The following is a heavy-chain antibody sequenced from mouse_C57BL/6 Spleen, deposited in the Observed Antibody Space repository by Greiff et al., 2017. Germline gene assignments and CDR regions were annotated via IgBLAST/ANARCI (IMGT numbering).Heavy chain of an antibody. Sequence: QVQLQQSGAELVRPGASVTLSCKASGYTFTDYEMHWVKQTPVHGLEWIGAIDPETGGTAYNQKFKGKAILTADKSSSTAYMELRSLTSEASAVYYWTRGSSYLYWYFDVWGTGTTVTVSS. D-gene: IGHD1-1*01. CDR3: TRGSSYLYWYFDV. J-gene: IGHJ1*03. V-gene: IGHV1-15*01. CDR2: IDPETGGT. CDR1: GYTFTDYE.